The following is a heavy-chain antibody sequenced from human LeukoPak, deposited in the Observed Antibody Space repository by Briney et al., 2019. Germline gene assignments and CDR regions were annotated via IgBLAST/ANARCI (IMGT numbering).Heavy chain of an antibody. CDR3: ARDPDGGNSGGAFDI. CDR1: GFTVSSND. D-gene: IGHD4-23*01. V-gene: IGHV3-53*01. J-gene: IGHJ3*02. Sequence: GGSLRLSCAATGFTVSSNDMSWVRQAPGKGLECISVIYSGGSTYYADSVKGRFTISRDNSKNTLYLQMNSLRAEDTAVYYCARDPDGGNSGGAFDIWGQGTMVTVSS. CDR2: IYSGGST.